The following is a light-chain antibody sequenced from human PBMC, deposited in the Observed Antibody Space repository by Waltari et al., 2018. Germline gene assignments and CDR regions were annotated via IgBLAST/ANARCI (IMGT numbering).Light chain of an antibody. J-gene: IGLJ3*02. V-gene: IGLV2-23*01. CDR2: DGT. CDR3: CSYSVRNSLWM. CDR1: VGSYIL. Sequence: QSALTQPASVSGSPGPSITISCTDVGSYILVSWYQHHPGKAPRLIIFDGTNRPSGVSNRFSGSKSGSTASLTISGLQAEDEADYYCCSYSVRNSLWMFGGGTKVIVL.